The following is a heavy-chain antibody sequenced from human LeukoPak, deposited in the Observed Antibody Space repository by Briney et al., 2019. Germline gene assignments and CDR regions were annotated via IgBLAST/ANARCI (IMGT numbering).Heavy chain of an antibody. J-gene: IGHJ4*02. Sequence: GRSLRLSCAASGFTFSSYGMHWVRQAPGKGLEWVAVISYDGSNKYYADSVKGRFTISRDNSKNTLYLQMNSLRAEDTAVYYCASGVIDPGYCSSTSCFNLNDYWGQGTLVTVSS. CDR3: ASGVIDPGYCSSTSCFNLNDY. CDR2: ISYDGSNK. D-gene: IGHD2-2*01. CDR1: GFTFSSYG. V-gene: IGHV3-30*03.